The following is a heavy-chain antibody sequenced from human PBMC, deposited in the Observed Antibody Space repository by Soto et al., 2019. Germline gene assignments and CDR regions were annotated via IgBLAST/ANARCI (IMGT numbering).Heavy chain of an antibody. J-gene: IGHJ6*02. D-gene: IGHD3-3*01. CDR2: IYPGDSDT. Sequence: GESLKISCKGPGYSFTSYWIGWVRQMPGKGLEWMGIIYPGDSDTRYSPSFQGQVTISADKSISTAYLQWSSLKASDTAMYYCARDKYDFWSGYYGGMDVWGQGTTVTVSS. CDR1: GYSFTSYW. V-gene: IGHV5-51*01. CDR3: ARDKYDFWSGYYGGMDV.